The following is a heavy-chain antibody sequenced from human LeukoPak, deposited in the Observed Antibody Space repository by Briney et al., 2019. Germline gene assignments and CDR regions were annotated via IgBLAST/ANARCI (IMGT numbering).Heavy chain of an antibody. Sequence: ASVKVSCKASGYTFTSYAMNWVRQAPGQGLEWMGWINTNTGNPTYAQGFTGRFVFSLDTSVSTAYLQISSLKAEDTAVYYCARDFCSGDRCSGGTGYWGQGTLVTVSS. CDR2: INTNTGNP. V-gene: IGHV7-4-1*02. D-gene: IGHD2-15*01. J-gene: IGHJ4*02. CDR3: ARDFCSGDRCSGGTGY. CDR1: GYTFTSYA.